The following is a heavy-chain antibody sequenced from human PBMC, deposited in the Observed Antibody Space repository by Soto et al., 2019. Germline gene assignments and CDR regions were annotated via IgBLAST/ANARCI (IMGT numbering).Heavy chain of an antibody. CDR3: AKDPPPPGYCGGGSCVNDS. J-gene: IGHJ5*01. D-gene: IGHD2-15*01. CDR2: ISGSGGST. CDR1: GFTFWSSA. V-gene: IGHV3-23*01. Sequence: SLRLCSAACGFTFWSSAMSGFRKAPGKGLEWVSAISGSGGSTYYADSVKGRFTISRDNSKNTLYLQMNSLRAEDTAVYYSAKDPPPPGYCGGGSCVNDSWGQGPLVTAS.